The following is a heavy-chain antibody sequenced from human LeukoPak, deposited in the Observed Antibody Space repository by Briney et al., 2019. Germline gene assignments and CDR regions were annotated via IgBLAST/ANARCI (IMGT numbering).Heavy chain of an antibody. CDR1: GYSISSGYY. Sequence: SETGSLTCTVSGYSISSGYYWGRIRQPPGKGLEWTGSIDHSGSTYYNPSLKSRITISVDTSKNQFSLKLSSVTAADTAVYYCARDSALAQAVMFDYWGQGTLVTVSS. D-gene: IGHD6-19*01. CDR3: ARDSALAQAVMFDY. J-gene: IGHJ4*02. CDR2: IDHSGST. V-gene: IGHV4-38-2*02.